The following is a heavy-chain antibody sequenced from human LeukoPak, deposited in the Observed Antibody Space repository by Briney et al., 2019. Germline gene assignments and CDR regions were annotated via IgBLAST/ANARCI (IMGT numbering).Heavy chain of an antibody. CDR2: ISAYNGNT. J-gene: IGHJ5*02. CDR1: GYTFTSYG. V-gene: IGHV1-18*01. Sequence: GASVKVSCKASGYTFTSYGISWVRQAPGQGLEWMGWISAYNGNTNYAQKLQGRVTMTTDTSTSTAYMELRSLRSDDTAVYYCAREQDIVVVPAGFDPWGQGTLVTVSS. D-gene: IGHD2-2*01. CDR3: AREQDIVVVPAGFDP.